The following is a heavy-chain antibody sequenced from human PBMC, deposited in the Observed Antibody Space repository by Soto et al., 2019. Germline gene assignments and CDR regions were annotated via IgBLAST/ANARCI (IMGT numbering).Heavy chain of an antibody. CDR1: GFSFSTYG. J-gene: IGHJ4*02. V-gene: IGHV3-30*18. CDR3: ANGYRSGWYYFDY. Sequence: QVQLVESGGGVVQPGRSLRLSCVAYGFSFSTYGMHWVRQAPGKGLEWVAVISHDGSNKYYADSVKGRFTIYRDNSKNTLYLQMSSLKPEDTAVYYCANGYRSGWYYFDYWGQGALVTVSS. CDR2: ISHDGSNK. D-gene: IGHD6-19*01.